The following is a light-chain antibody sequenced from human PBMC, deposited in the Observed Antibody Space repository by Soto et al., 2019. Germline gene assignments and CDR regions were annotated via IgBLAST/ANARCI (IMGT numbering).Light chain of an antibody. Sequence: DIQMTQSPSSLSASVGDRVTITCRASQSISSYLNWYQQKPGKAPKLLIYAASSLQSGVPSRFSGNGSGTDFTLTISSLQPEYFATYYCQQSYSTPGTFGQGTKVEIK. J-gene: IGKJ1*01. CDR2: AAS. CDR3: QQSYSTPGT. CDR1: QSISSY. V-gene: IGKV1-39*01.